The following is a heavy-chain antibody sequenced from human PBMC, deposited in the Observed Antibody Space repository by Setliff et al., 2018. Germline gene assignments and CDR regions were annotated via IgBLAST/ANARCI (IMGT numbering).Heavy chain of an antibody. CDR3: AADPALIWNDAGPSDVFDI. CDR2: INPNSGGT. Sequence: ASVKVSCKASGYTFTGYYMHWVRQAPGQGLEWMGWINPNSGGTNYAQKFQERVTIATDMSTSTAYMELSSLRSEDTAVYYCAADPALIWNDAGPSDVFDIWGQGTMVTVSS. J-gene: IGHJ3*02. CDR1: GYTFTGYY. D-gene: IGHD1-1*01. V-gene: IGHV1-2*02.